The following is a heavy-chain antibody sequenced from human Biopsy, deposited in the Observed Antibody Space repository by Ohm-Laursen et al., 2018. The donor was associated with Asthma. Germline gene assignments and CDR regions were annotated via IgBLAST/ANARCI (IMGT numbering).Heavy chain of an antibody. CDR1: GFSFDDCA. V-gene: IGHV3-9*01. J-gene: IGHJ4*01. CDR3: AKSADYYDSTDYLDF. D-gene: IGHD3-22*01. CDR2: ISWNSGNI. Sequence: SLRLSCAATGFSFDDCAMHWVRQAPGKGLEWVSSISWNSGNIDYAVSVKGRFTISRDNTKNSLYLQMQSLRPEDTAFYYCAKSADYYDSTDYLDFWGRGTLVTVSS.